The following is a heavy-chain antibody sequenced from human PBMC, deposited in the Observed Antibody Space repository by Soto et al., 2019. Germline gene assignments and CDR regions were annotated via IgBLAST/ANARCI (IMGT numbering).Heavy chain of an antibody. CDR1: GFSFTTAGVA. Sequence: QITLQESGPTLVKPTQTLTLTCTFSGFSFTTAGVAVGWIRQTPGGALEWLTLIYYNDDRRFSPSLKTRLTITRDTSKNKEVISMTNVDPGDTATYFCAHSDGGYEIIYFEFWVQGIPVTVSS. D-gene: IGHD5-12*01. CDR2: IYYNDDR. V-gene: IGHV2-5*01. CDR3: AHSDGGYEIIYFEF. J-gene: IGHJ4*02.